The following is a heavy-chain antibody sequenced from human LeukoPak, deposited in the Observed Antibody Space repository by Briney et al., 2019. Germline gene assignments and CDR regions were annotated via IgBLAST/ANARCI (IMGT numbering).Heavy chain of an antibody. CDR1: GFTFSSYA. D-gene: IGHD2-2*01. V-gene: IGHV3-30-3*01. CDR3: AREPQDIVVVPAAPSDYGMDV. Sequence: PGGSLRLSCAASGFTFSSYAMHWVRQAPGKGLEWVAVISYDGSNKYYADSVKGRFTISRDNSKNTLYLQMNSLRAEGTAVYYCAREPQDIVVVPAAPSDYGMDVWGQGTTATVSS. J-gene: IGHJ6*02. CDR2: ISYDGSNK.